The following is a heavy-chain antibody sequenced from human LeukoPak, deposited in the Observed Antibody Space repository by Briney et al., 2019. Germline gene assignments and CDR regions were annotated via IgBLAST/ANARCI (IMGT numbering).Heavy chain of an antibody. J-gene: IGHJ3*02. CDR3: ARGLGRITIFGVVPDAFDI. V-gene: IGHV1-8*03. CDR2: MNPNSGNT. Sequence: ASVKVSCKASGGSFSSYAISWVRQAPGQGHEWVGWMNPNSGNTGYAQKFQGRVTITRNTSISTAYMELSSLRSEDTAVYYCARGLGRITIFGVVPDAFDIWGQGTMVTVSS. CDR1: GGSFSSYA. D-gene: IGHD3-3*01.